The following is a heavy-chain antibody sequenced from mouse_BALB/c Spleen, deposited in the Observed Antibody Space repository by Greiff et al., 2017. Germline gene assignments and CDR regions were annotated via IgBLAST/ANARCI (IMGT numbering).Heavy chain of an antibody. Sequence: QGQLQQPGAELVKPGASVKLSCKASGYTFTSYYMYWVKQRPGQGLEWIGGINPSNGGTNFNEKFKSKATLTVDKSSSTAYMQLSSLTSEDSAVYYCTRGFYYAMDYWGQGTSVTVSS. CDR1: GYTFTSYY. CDR3: TRGFYYAMDY. CDR2: INPSNGGT. V-gene: IGHV1S81*02. J-gene: IGHJ4*01.